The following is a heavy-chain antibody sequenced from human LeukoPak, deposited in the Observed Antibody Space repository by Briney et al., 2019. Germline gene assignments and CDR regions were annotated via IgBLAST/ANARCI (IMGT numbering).Heavy chain of an antibody. J-gene: IGHJ6*02. Sequence: ASVKVSCKASGYTFTSYDINWVRQATGQGLEWMGWMNPNSGGTNYAQKFQGRVTMTRDTSISTAYMELSRLRSDDTAVYYCARVSIFYYYYGMDVWGQGTTVTVSS. CDR3: ARVSIFYYYYGMDV. V-gene: IGHV1-2*02. D-gene: IGHD3-3*01. CDR2: MNPNSGGT. CDR1: GYTFTSYD.